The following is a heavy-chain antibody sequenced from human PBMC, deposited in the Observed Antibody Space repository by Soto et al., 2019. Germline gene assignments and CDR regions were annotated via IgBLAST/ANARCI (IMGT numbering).Heavy chain of an antibody. CDR3: ARRLRQLVRGVVWFDP. D-gene: IGHD6-13*01. V-gene: IGHV4-39*01. Sequence: SETLSLTCTVSVGSISSSSYYWGWIRQPPGKGLEWIGSIYYSGSTYYNPSLKSRVTISVDTSKNQFSLKLSSVTAADTAVYYCARRLRQLVRGVVWFDPWGQGTLVTVSS. CDR2: IYYSGST. J-gene: IGHJ5*02. CDR1: VGSISSSSYY.